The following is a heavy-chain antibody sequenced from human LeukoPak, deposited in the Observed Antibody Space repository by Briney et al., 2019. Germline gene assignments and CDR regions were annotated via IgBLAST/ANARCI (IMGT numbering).Heavy chain of an antibody. J-gene: IGHJ4*02. V-gene: IGHV3-30-3*01. D-gene: IGHD3-22*01. CDR1: GFTFSSYA. CDR3: ARDYYYDSSGYCPN. CDR2: ISYDGSNK. Sequence: GGSLRLSCAASGFTFSSYAMHWVRQAPGKGLEWVAVISYDGSNKYYADSVKGRFTISRDNSKNTLYLQMNSLRAEDTAVYYCARDYYYDSSGYCPNWGQGTLVTVSS.